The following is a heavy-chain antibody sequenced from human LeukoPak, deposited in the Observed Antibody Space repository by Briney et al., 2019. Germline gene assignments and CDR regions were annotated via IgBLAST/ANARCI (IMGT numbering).Heavy chain of an antibody. J-gene: IGHJ4*02. Sequence: SETLSLTCAVYGGSSSGYYWSWIRQPPGKGLEWIGEINHSGSTNYNPSLKSRVTISVDTSKNQFSLKLSSVTAADTAVYYCARKHWGSEYWGQGTLVTVSS. CDR3: ARKHWGSEY. V-gene: IGHV4-34*01. CDR1: GGSSSGYY. D-gene: IGHD7-27*01. CDR2: INHSGST.